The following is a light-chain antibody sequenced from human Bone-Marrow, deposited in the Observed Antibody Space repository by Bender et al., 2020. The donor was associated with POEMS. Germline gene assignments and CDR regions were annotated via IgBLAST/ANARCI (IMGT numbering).Light chain of an antibody. Sequence: QSALTQPPSASGSPGQSVTISCTGTSSDVGSSIYVSWYQQHPGKAPKLLIFEVNKRPSGVPDRFSGSKSGNTASLTISGLQAEDEADYYCCSYAGSYTWVFGGGTKLTVL. J-gene: IGLJ3*02. CDR2: EVN. V-gene: IGLV2-8*01. CDR3: CSYAGSYTWV. CDR1: SSDVGSSIY.